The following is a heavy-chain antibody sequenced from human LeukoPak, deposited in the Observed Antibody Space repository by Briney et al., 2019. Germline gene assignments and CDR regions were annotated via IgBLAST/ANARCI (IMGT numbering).Heavy chain of an antibody. CDR1: GFTFSNAW. V-gene: IGHV3-15*01. Sequence: PGGSLRLSCAASGFTFSNAWMSWVRQAPGKGLEWVGRIKSKTDGGTTDYAAPVKGRFTISRDDSKNTLYLQMNSLKTEDTAVYYCTTGFHITIFGVVTAGAFDIWGQGTMVTVSS. CDR2: IKSKTDGGTT. CDR3: TTGFHITIFGVVTAGAFDI. J-gene: IGHJ3*02. D-gene: IGHD3-3*01.